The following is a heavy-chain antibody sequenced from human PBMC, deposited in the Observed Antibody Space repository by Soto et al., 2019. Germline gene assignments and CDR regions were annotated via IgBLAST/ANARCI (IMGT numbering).Heavy chain of an antibody. D-gene: IGHD1-1*01. CDR3: ARKRLDRLALQH. Sequence: QVQLVQSGAEVKKPGSSVQVSCTASGGTFSSYAISWVRQAPGQGLEWMGGIIPIFGTANYAQKFQGRVTITADESTSTAYMELSSLRTEDTAVYYCARKRLDRLALQHLGQGTMVTFSS. CDR2: IIPIFGTA. J-gene: IGHJ1*01. CDR1: GGTFSSYA. V-gene: IGHV1-69*12.